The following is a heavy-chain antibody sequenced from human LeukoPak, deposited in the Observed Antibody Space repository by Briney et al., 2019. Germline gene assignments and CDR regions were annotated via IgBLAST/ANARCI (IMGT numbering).Heavy chain of an antibody. Sequence: GGSLRLSCAASGFTFGKYGMHWVRQAPGKGLEWVAVIWYDGTKKYYADSVKGRFTISRDNSKSTLYLQMNSLRAEDTAVYYCTRANFAVDTYDYWGQGTLVTVS. D-gene: IGHD3-3*01. CDR1: GFTFGKYG. CDR3: TRANFAVDTYDY. CDR2: IWYDGTKK. J-gene: IGHJ4*02. V-gene: IGHV3-33*01.